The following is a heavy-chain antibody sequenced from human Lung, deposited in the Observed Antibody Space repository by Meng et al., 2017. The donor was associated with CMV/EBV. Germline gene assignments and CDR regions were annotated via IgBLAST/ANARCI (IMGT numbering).Heavy chain of an antibody. J-gene: IGHJ6*02. CDR1: GGTFSSYA. D-gene: IGHD3-3*01. CDR3: ARVTIFGAYGMDV. Sequence: SVKVSXKASGGTFSSYAISWVRQAPGQGLEWMGGIIPIFGTANYAQKFQGRVTITTDESTSTAYMELSSLRSEDTAVYYCARVTIFGAYGMDVWGQGNMVTVSS. V-gene: IGHV1-69*05. CDR2: IIPIFGTA.